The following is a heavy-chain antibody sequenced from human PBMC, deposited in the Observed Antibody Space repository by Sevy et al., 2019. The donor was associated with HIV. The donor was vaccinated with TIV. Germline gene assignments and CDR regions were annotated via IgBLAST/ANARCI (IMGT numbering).Heavy chain of an antibody. CDR2: INHSGST. Sequence: SETLSLTCAVHGGSFSGYYWSWIRQPPGKGLEWIGEINHSGSTNYNPSLKSRVTISVDTSKKQFSLKLSSVTAADTAVDYGARSPPVVVVPGAPSWFDPWGQGTMVTVSS. CDR1: GGSFSGYY. J-gene: IGHJ5*02. V-gene: IGHV4-34*01. D-gene: IGHD2-2*01. CDR3: ARSPPVVVVPGAPSWFDP.